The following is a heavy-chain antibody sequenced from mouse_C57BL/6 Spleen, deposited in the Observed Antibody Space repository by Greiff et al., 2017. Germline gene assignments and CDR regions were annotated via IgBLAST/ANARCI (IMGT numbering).Heavy chain of an antibody. CDR3: ATGITTVVDAMDY. J-gene: IGHJ4*01. Sequence: EVKLMESGGGLVKPGGSLKLSCAASGFTFSDYGMHWVRQAPEKGLEWVAYISSGSSTIYYADTVKGRFTISRDNAKNTLFLQMTSLRSEDTAMYYCATGITTVVDAMDYWGQGTSVTVSS. V-gene: IGHV5-17*01. CDR2: ISSGSSTI. D-gene: IGHD1-1*01. CDR1: GFTFSDYG.